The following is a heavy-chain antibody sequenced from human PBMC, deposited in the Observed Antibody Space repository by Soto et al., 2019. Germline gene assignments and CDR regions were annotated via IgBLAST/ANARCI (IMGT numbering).Heavy chain of an antibody. V-gene: IGHV3-9*01. CDR1: GFTFDAYA. CDR3: AKAGHGGNSLGAFDI. D-gene: IGHD2-21*02. J-gene: IGHJ3*02. CDR2: ISWNSGSI. Sequence: EVQLVESGGGLVQPGRSLRLSCAASGFTFDAYAMHWVRQAPGKGLEWVSGISWNSGSIGYADSVKGRFTISRDNAKNSLYLQMNSLRAEDTALYYCAKAGHGGNSLGAFDIWGQGTMVTVSS.